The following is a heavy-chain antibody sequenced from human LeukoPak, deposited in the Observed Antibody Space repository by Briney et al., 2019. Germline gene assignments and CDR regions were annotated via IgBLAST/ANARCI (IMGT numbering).Heavy chain of an antibody. CDR2: IYYSGST. V-gene: IGHV4-31*01. Sequence: PSETLSLTCTVSGGSISSGGYYWSWIRQHPGKGPEWIGYIYYSGSTYYNPSLKSQVTISVDTSKNQFSLKLSSVTAADTAVYYCARDRGPPYSSSWYSDYWGQGTLVTVSS. CDR3: ARDRGPPYSSSWYSDY. J-gene: IGHJ4*02. D-gene: IGHD6-13*01. CDR1: GGSISSGGYY.